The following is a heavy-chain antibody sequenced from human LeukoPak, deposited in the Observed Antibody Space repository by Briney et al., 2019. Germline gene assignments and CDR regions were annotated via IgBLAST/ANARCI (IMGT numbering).Heavy chain of an antibody. V-gene: IGHV1-2*02. Sequence: ASVKVSCKASGYTFTGYYMHWVRQAPGQGLEWMGWINPINSGTNYAQKFQGRITMTSDTSISTAYMELSRLRSDDTAVYYCARDLGSIQWELLRGGYGLLHWGQGTLVTVSS. CDR2: INPINSGT. CDR3: ARDLGSIQWELLRGGYGLLH. CDR1: GYTFTGYY. J-gene: IGHJ4*02. D-gene: IGHD1-26*01.